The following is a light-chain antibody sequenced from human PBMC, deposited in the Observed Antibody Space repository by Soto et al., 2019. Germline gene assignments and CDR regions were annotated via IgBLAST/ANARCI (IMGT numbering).Light chain of an antibody. J-gene: IGKJ1*01. CDR1: QSISSY. Sequence: QMTQSPSSLSASVGDRVTITCRASQSISSYLNWYQQKPGKAPKLLIYAASSLQSGVPSRFSGSGSGTDFTLTISSLQPEDFATYYCQQSYSTPKTFGQGTKWIS. CDR2: AAS. V-gene: IGKV1-39*01. CDR3: QQSYSTPKT.